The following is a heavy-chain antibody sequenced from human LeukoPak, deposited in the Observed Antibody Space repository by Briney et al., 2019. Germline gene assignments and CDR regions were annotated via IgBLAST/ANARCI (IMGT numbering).Heavy chain of an antibody. CDR3: AAGYSSGWNPYYYYGMDV. D-gene: IGHD6-19*01. V-gene: IGHV1-69*13. CDR2: IIPIFGTA. CDR1: GGTFSSYA. J-gene: IGHJ6*01. Sequence: GASVKVSCKASGGTFSSYAISWVRQAPGQGLEWMGGIIPIFGTANYAQKFQGRVTITADESTSTAYMELSSLRSEDTAVYYCAAGYSSGWNPYYYYGMDVWGKGPRSPSPQ.